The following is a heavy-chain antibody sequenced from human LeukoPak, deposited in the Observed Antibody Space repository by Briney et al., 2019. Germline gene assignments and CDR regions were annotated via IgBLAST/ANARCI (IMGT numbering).Heavy chain of an antibody. V-gene: IGHV1-69*13. D-gene: IGHD6-19*01. CDR1: GYTLTELS. CDR2: IIPIFGTA. Sequence: SVKVSCKVSGYTLTELSMHWVRQAPGKGLEWMGGIIPIFGTANYAQKFQGRVTITADESTSTAYMELSSLRSEDTAVYYCARAIIAVAGTATIDYWGQGTLVTVSS. CDR3: ARAIIAVAGTATIDY. J-gene: IGHJ4*02.